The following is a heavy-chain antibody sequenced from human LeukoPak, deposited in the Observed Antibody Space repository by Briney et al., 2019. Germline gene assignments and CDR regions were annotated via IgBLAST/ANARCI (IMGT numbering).Heavy chain of an antibody. V-gene: IGHV3-30*18. CDR1: GFTFSSYG. D-gene: IGHD3-10*01. J-gene: IGHJ4*02. CDR3: AKVASGSYGSQFDY. Sequence: GSLRLSCAASGFTFSSYGMHWVRQAPGKGLEWVAVISYDGSNKYYADSVKGRFTISRDNSKNTLYLQMNSLRAEDTAVYYCAKVASGSYGSQFDYWGQGTPVTVSS. CDR2: ISYDGSNK.